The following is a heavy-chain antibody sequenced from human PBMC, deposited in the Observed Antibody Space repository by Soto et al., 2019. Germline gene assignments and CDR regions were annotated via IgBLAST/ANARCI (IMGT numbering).Heavy chain of an antibody. D-gene: IGHD3-9*01. CDR1: GFTFDDYA. V-gene: IGHV3-9*01. J-gene: IGHJ4*02. Sequence: EVQLVESGGGLVQPGRSLRLSCAASGFTFDDYAMHWVRQAPGKGLEWVSGISWNSGSIGYADSVKGRFTISRDNAKNSLYLQRKSLRAEDTALYYCENDPYYDILTGGFDYWGQGTLVTVSS. CDR2: ISWNSGSI. CDR3: ENDPYYDILTGGFDY.